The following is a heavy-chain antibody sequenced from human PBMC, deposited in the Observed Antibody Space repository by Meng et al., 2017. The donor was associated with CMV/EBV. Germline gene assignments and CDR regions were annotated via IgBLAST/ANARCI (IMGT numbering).Heavy chain of an antibody. J-gene: IGHJ4*02. Sequence: ASVKVSCKASGYTFTSYGISWVRQAPGQGLEWMGWISAYNGNTNYAQKLQGRVTMTTDTSTSTAYMELSSLRSEDTAVYYCARVIGSGYYHDYWGQGTLVTVSS. CDR1: GYTFTSYG. V-gene: IGHV1-18*01. CDR2: ISAYNGNT. D-gene: IGHD3-22*01. CDR3: ARVIGSGYYHDY.